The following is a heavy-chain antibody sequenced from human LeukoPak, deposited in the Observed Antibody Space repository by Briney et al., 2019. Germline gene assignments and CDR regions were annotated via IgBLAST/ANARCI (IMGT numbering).Heavy chain of an antibody. CDR2: INHSGST. D-gene: IGHD6-13*01. J-gene: IGHJ4*02. Sequence: SETLSLTCAVYGGSLSGYYWGWIRQPPGKGLEWIGEINHSGSTNYNPSLKSRVTISVDTSKNRFSLKLSSVTAADTAVYYCARGSSWYQYYFDYWGQGTLVTVSS. V-gene: IGHV4-34*01. CDR3: ARGSSWYQYYFDY. CDR1: GGSLSGYY.